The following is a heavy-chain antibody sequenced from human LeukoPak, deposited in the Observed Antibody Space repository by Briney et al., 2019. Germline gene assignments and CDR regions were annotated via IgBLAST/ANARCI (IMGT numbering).Heavy chain of an antibody. V-gene: IGHV2-5*02. D-gene: IGHD3-3*01. CDR2: IYWDDDK. CDR3: AHRQGEYYDFWSGYYTEGGFFDY. Sequence: SGPTLVNPTQTLTLTCTFSGFSLSTRGVGVGWIRQPPGKALEWLSLIYWDDDKRYCPALKSRLTITKDTSKNQVVLTMTNMDPVDTATYYCAHRQGEYYDFWSGYYTEGGFFDYWGQGTLVTVSS. CDR1: GFSLSTRGVG. J-gene: IGHJ4*02.